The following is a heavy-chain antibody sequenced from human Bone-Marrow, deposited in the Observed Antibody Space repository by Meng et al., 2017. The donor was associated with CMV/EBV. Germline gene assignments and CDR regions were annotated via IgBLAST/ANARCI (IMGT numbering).Heavy chain of an antibody. CDR1: GFTFSSYW. V-gene: IGHV3-7*01. J-gene: IGHJ6*02. CDR2: IKQDGSEK. Sequence: GGSLRLSCAASGFTFSSYWMSWVRQAPGKGLEWVANIKQDGSEKYYVDSVKGRFTISRDNAKNSLYLQMNSLRAEDTAVYYCARDPPQKLGGMDVWGQGTTVTVSS. CDR3: ARDPPQKLGGMDV. D-gene: IGHD3-10*01.